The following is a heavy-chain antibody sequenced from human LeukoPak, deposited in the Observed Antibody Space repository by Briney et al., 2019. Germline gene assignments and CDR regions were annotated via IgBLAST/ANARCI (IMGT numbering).Heavy chain of an antibody. D-gene: IGHD3-10*01. CDR2: IYYSGST. J-gene: IGHJ5*02. V-gene: IGHV4-31*03. CDR3: ARAGITNWFDP. Sequence: PSETLSLTCTVSGGSISSGGYYWSWIRQHPGKGLEWIGYIYYSGSTYYNPSLKSRVTISVDRSKNQFSLKLSSVTAADTAVYYCARAGITNWFDPWGQGTLVTVSS. CDR1: GGSISSGGYY.